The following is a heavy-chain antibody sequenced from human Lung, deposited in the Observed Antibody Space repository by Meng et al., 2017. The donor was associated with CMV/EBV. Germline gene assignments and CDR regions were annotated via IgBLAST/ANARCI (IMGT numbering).Heavy chain of an antibody. Sequence: LTGAVSGASISSGGDSLSWIRQPPGKGLEWIGYMYHSGTTYYNPSLERQISISLDESKNQFSLRLNSVTAADTAVYYCALGWDYFNYWGQGTLVTVSS. CDR3: ALGWDYFNY. J-gene: IGHJ4*02. CDR1: GASISSGGDS. D-gene: IGHD1-26*01. CDR2: MYHSGTT. V-gene: IGHV4-30-2*01.